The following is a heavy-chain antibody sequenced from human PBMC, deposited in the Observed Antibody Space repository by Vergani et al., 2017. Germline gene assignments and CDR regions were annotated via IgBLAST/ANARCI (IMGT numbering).Heavy chain of an antibody. D-gene: IGHD1-26*01. Sequence: EVQLVESGGGLVQPGGSLRLSCAASGFTFSSYWMSWVRPAPGEGLEWVANIKQDGSEKDYVDPVKGRFTISRDNAKYSLYLQMNSLRAEDTAVYYCARTMGATRYYYGMDVWGQGTTVTVSS. CDR3: ARTMGATRYYYGMDV. CDR2: IKQDGSEK. J-gene: IGHJ6*02. CDR1: GFTFSSYW. V-gene: IGHV3-7*04.